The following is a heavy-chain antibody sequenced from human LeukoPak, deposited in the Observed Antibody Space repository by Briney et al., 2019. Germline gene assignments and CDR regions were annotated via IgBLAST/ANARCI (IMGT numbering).Heavy chain of an antibody. J-gene: IGHJ3*02. CDR3: ARVPKRVTMVRGNAFDI. CDR2: IFRSGST. D-gene: IGHD3-10*01. Sequence: SETLSLTCTVSGGSISSGGYYWNWIRQPSGKSLEWIGYIFRSGSTYYNPSLKGRVTISLDTSKNQFSLKLSSVTAADTAVYYCARVPKRVTMVRGNAFDIWGQGTMVTVSS. V-gene: IGHV4-30-2*05. CDR1: GGSISSGGYY.